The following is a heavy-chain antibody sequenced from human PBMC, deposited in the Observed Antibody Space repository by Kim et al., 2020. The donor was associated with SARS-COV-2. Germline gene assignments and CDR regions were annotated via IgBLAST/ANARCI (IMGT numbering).Heavy chain of an antibody. CDR3: ASPRGYYDSSGPFDY. D-gene: IGHD3-22*01. V-gene: IGHV3-7*01. CDR2: IKQDGSEK. CDR1: GFTFSSYW. Sequence: GGSLRLSCAASGFTFSSYWMSWVRQAPGKGLEWVANIKQDGSEKYYVDSVKGRFTISRDNAKNSLYLQRNSLRAEDTAVYYWASPRGYYDSSGPFDYWGQGTLVTVSS. J-gene: IGHJ4*02.